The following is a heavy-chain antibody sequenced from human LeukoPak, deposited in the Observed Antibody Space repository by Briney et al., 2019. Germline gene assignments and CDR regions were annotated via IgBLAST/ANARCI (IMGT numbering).Heavy chain of an antibody. J-gene: IGHJ1*01. CDR1: GYTFTGYY. CDR2: INPNSGGT. Sequence: ASLKISCTASGYTFTGYYIHCVRQAPGQKLEWIGRINPNSGGTNYAQKFQGRVTMTRDTSISTAYMGLSRLRSDDTAVYYCAYQPLGVSVHHWGQGTLVTVSS. CDR3: AYQPLGVSVHH. V-gene: IGHV1-2*06. D-gene: IGHD3-10*01.